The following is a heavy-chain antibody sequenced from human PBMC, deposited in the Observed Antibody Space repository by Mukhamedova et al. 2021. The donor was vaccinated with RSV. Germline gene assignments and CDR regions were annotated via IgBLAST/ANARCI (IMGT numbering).Heavy chain of an antibody. CDR3: ARDGGRGRRSNWFDS. D-gene: IGHD1-26*01. J-gene: IGHJ5*01. CDR2: INPATGGA. Sequence: VRQAPGQGLEWMGWINPATGGAIYSQKFEGRVAMTAATSINTADMDLDRLTSDDTAVYFCARDGGRGRRSNWFDSWGQGTMVIV. V-gene: IGHV1-2*02.